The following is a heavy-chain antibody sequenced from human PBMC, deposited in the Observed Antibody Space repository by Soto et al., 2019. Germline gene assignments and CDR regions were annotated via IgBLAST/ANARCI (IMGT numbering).Heavy chain of an antibody. V-gene: IGHV1-69*02. CDR3: ARAQWELDDFDI. Sequence: QVQLVQSGAEVKEPGSSVKVSCKVSGGTLSTYTLSWVRQAPGQGLELMGRIIPIVSIAHYAKRFQGRLTIAADKSTSTAYMELSSLISEDTAMYYCARAQWELDDFDIWGQGTMVTVSS. CDR1: GGTLSTYT. CDR2: IIPIVSIA. D-gene: IGHD1-26*01. J-gene: IGHJ3*02.